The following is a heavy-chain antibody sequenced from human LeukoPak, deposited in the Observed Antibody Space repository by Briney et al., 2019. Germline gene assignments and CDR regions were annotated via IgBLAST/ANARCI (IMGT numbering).Heavy chain of an antibody. V-gene: IGHV4-39*07. CDR1: GGSISSSSSY. D-gene: IGHD4-23*01. CDR3: ARGGTVVREIDY. J-gene: IGHJ4*02. CDR2: IYYSGST. Sequence: SETLSLTCTVSGGSISSSSSYWGWIRQPPGKGLEWIGSIYYSGSTYYNPSLKSRVTISVDTSKNQFSLKLSSVTAADTAVYYCARGGTVVREIDYWGQGTLVTVSS.